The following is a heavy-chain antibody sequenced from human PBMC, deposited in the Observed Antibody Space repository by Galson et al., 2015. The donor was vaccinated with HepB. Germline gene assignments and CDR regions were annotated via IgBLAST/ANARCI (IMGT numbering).Heavy chain of an antibody. J-gene: IGHJ5*02. V-gene: IGHV5-51*01. Sequence: QSGAEVNKPGESLKISCKGSGYSFTSYWIGWVRQMPGKGLEWMGIIYPGDSDTRYSPSFQGQVTISADKSISTAYLQWSSLKASDTAMYYCARGRSSSNARGGWFDPWGQGTLVTVSS. CDR1: GYSFTSYW. CDR2: IYPGDSDT. CDR3: ARGRSSSNARGGWFDP. D-gene: IGHD6-6*01.